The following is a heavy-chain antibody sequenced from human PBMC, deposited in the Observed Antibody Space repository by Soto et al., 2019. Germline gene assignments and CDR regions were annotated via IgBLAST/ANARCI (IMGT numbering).Heavy chain of an antibody. D-gene: IGHD3-22*01. CDR3: ARVPARVTYYYDSSGYGNAFDI. J-gene: IGHJ3*02. Sequence: PSQTLSLTCAISGDSVSSNSAAWNWIRQSPSRGLEWLGRTYYRSKWYNDYAVSVKSRITINPDTSKNQFSLQLNSVTPEDTAVYYCARVPARVTYYYDSSGYGNAFDIWGQGTMVTGSS. CDR1: GDSVSSNSAA. CDR2: TYYRSKWYN. V-gene: IGHV6-1*01.